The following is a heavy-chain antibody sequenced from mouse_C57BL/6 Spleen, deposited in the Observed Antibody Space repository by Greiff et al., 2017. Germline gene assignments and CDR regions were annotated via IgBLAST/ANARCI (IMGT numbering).Heavy chain of an antibody. CDR1: GYTFTSYW. V-gene: IGHV1-52*01. Sequence: QVQLQQPGAELVRPGSSVKLSCKASGYTFTSYWMHWVKQRPIQGLEWIGNIDPSDSETHYNQKFKDKATLTVDKSSSTAYMQLSSLTSEDSAVYYCARGGYGRMDYWGQGTSVTVSS. D-gene: IGHD2-2*01. J-gene: IGHJ4*01. CDR2: IDPSDSET. CDR3: ARGGYGRMDY.